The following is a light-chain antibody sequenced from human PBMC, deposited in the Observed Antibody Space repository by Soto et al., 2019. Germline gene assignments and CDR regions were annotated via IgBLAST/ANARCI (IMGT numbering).Light chain of an antibody. CDR1: RSLIYTYGNTY. V-gene: IGKV2-30*01. CDR3: MQGTHWPYT. J-gene: IGKJ2*01. CDR2: KVS. Sequence: DVVMTQSPLSLPVTLGQPASISCRASRSLIYTYGNTYLNWFHQRPGQSPRRLFSKVSNRDSGVSDRFSGSGSGTNFTLKISRVEAEDVGLYDCMQGTHWPYTFGQRTKLEIK.